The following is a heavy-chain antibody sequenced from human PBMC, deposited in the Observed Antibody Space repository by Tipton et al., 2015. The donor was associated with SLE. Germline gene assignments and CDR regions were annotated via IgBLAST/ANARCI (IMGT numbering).Heavy chain of an antibody. D-gene: IGHD4-11*01. J-gene: IGHJ3*02. Sequence: PGLVKPSETLSLMCTVSGGSISSHYWSWIRQPPGKGLEWIGNSHTSGSMKYNPSLKSRVTISVDTPKNQFSLKLSSVTAAETAIYYCARHSPWSTTIDAFDIWGQGTMVTVSS. V-gene: IGHV4-4*09. CDR3: ARHSPWSTTIDAFDI. CDR1: GGSISSHY. CDR2: SHTSGSM.